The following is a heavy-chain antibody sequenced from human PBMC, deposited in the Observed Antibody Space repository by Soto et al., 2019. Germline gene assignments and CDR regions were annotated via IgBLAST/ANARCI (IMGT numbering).Heavy chain of an antibody. CDR2: IYYSGST. V-gene: IGHV4-59*01. D-gene: IGHD4-17*01. J-gene: IGHJ4*02. CDR1: GGSISSYY. Sequence: SETLSLTCTVSGGSISSYYWSWIRQPPGKGLEWIGYIYYSGSTNYNPSLKSRVTISVDTSKNQFSLKLSSVTAADTAVYYCAREGSDYGDYYYYWGQGTLVTVSS. CDR3: AREGSDYGDYYYY.